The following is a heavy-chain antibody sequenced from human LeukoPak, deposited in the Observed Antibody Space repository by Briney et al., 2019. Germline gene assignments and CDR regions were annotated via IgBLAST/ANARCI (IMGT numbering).Heavy chain of an antibody. V-gene: IGHV3-23*01. CDR2: ISGSGGST. CDR1: GFTFSSYV. D-gene: IGHD2-2*01. J-gene: IGHJ4*02. Sequence: PGGSLRLSCAASGFTFSSYVMSWVRQAPGKGLEWVSAISGSGGSTYYADSVKGRFTISRDNSKNTLYLQMNSLRAEDTAVYYCAKDLTGYCSSTSCAMAAFDYWGQGTLVTVSS. CDR3: AKDLTGYCSSTSCAMAAFDY.